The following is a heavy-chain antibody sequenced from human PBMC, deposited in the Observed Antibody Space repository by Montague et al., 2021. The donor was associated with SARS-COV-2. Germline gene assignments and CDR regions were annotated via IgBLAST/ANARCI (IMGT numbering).Heavy chain of an antibody. CDR3: ARTTTRMLYPENAFDI. D-gene: IGHD2-15*01. CDR1: GDSVSSNTAT. V-gene: IGHV6-1*01. Sequence: CAISGDSVSSNTATWNWIRQSPSRGLEWLERTYYRSKWYHDYAISLKSRITINPDTSKNQFPLQLSSVAPEDTAVFYCARTTTRMLYPENAFDIWGQGAMVTVSS. CDR2: TYYRSKWYH. J-gene: IGHJ3*02.